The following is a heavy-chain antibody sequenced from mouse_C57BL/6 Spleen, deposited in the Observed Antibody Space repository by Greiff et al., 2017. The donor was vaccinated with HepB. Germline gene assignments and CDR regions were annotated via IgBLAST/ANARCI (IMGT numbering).Heavy chain of an antibody. CDR3: AREGDYYGSSYGAMDY. Sequence: VQLQESGAELARPGASVKLSCKASGYTFTSYGISWVKQRTGQGLEWIGEIYPRSGNTYYNEKFKGKATLTADKSSSTAYMELRSLTSEDSAVYFCAREGDYYGSSYGAMDYWGQGTSVTVSS. CDR1: GYTFTSYG. V-gene: IGHV1-81*01. D-gene: IGHD1-1*01. CDR2: IYPRSGNT. J-gene: IGHJ4*01.